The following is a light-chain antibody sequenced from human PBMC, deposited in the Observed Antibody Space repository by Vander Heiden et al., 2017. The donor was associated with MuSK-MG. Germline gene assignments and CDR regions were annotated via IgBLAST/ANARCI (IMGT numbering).Light chain of an antibody. CDR1: QSLSSY. CDR3: QQSYSTPRT. CDR2: AAS. V-gene: IGKV1-39*01. Sequence: DIQMTQSPSSLSASVGDRVTITCRASQSLSSYLNWYQQKPGKAPKLLIYAASSLQSGVPSRFSGSGSGTDFTLTISSLQPEDFATYYCQQSYSTPRTFGQGTKVEIK. J-gene: IGKJ1*01.